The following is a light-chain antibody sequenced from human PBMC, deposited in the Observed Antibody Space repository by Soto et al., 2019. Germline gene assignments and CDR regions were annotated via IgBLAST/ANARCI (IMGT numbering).Light chain of an antibody. CDR3: HQYVIWPRT. CDR2: EAS. J-gene: IGKJ1*01. CDR1: QSVTRK. V-gene: IGKV3-15*01. Sequence: EIRLTQSQGTLSVSPGQRVTLSCRASQSVTRKLAWYQQKLGQPPRVLIYEASTRATGVPARFSGSGSGTDFTLTITSLQSEDFAVYYCHQYVIWPRTFGQGTKVDI.